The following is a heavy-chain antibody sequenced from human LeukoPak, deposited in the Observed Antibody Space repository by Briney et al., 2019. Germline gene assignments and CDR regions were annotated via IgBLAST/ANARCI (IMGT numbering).Heavy chain of an antibody. J-gene: IGHJ4*02. D-gene: IGHD5-18*01. Sequence: GGSLRLSCAASGFTFSSYWMSWVRQAPGKGLEWVANIKQDGSEKYYVDSVKGRFTISRDNAKNSLYLQMNSLRAEDTAVYYCAREDSGYSYGNPLNWGQGTLVTVSS. CDR3: AREDSGYSYGNPLN. V-gene: IGHV3-7*01. CDR2: IKQDGSEK. CDR1: GFTFSSYW.